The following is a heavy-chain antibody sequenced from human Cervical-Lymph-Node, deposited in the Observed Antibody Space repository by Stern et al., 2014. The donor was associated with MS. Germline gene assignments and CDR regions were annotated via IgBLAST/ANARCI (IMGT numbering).Heavy chain of an antibody. CDR1: GYTLSEIS. D-gene: IGHD2-21*02. J-gene: IGHJ6*02. Sequence: DQLVQSGAEVKTPGASVKVSCKVSGYTLSEISMPWVRQATGKGLEWLGGFDPEHGETRYAQKFQGRVTMAEDRSTDTAYMELSSLRSEDTAVYYCATHRGRVTYYYGMDVWGQGTTVTVSS. CDR3: ATHRGRVTYYYGMDV. CDR2: FDPEHGET. V-gene: IGHV1-24*01.